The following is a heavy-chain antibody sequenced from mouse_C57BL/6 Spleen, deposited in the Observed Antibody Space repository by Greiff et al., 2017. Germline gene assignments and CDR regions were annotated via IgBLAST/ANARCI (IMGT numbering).Heavy chain of an antibody. D-gene: IGHD1-1*01. CDR1: GYTFTDYE. CDR3: TRWGTTVRFAY. Sequence: VKLMESGAELVRPGASVTLSCKASGYTFTDYEMHWVKQTPVHGLEWIGAIDPETGGTAYNQKFKGKAILTADQSSSTAYMELRSLTSEDSAVYYCTRWGTTVRFAYWGQGTLVTVSA. J-gene: IGHJ3*01. CDR2: IDPETGGT. V-gene: IGHV1-15*01.